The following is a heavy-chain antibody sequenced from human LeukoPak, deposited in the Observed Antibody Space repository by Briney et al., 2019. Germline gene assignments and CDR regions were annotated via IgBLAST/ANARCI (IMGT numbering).Heavy chain of an antibody. Sequence: PGGSLRLSCAASKFTVSSYAIHWVRQAPGKGLEWVAVISYDGSNKYYADSVKGRFTISRDNSKNTLYLQMNSLRAEDTAVYYCARDSRSSSLKWGQGTLVTVSS. CDR1: KFTVSSYA. CDR3: ARDSRSSSLK. V-gene: IGHV3-30*04. D-gene: IGHD6-13*01. J-gene: IGHJ4*02. CDR2: ISYDGSNK.